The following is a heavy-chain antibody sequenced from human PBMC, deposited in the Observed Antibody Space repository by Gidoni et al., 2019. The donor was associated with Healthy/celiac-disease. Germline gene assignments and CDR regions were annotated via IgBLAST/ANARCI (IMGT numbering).Heavy chain of an antibody. V-gene: IGHV3-21*01. Sequence: EVQLVESGGGLVKPGGSLRRSCAASGYTFRSYSMNWVRQAPGKGLEWVSSISSSSSYIYYADSVKGRFTIARDNAKNSLYLQMNSLRAEDTAVYYCARDRRGGMDVWGQGTTVTVSS. CDR2: ISSSSSYI. CDR1: GYTFRSYS. J-gene: IGHJ6*02. CDR3: ARDRRGGMDV. D-gene: IGHD3-10*01.